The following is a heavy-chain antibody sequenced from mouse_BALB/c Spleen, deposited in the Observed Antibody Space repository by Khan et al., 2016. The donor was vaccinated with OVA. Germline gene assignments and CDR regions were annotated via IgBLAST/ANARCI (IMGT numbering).Heavy chain of an antibody. CDR2: ISSDGDYT. D-gene: IGHD2-1*01. J-gene: IGHJ3*01. CDR1: GFTFSTYA. V-gene: IGHV5-9-3*01. Sequence: EVQLQESGGGLVKPGGSLKLSCAASGFTFSTYAMSWVRQTPEKRLEWVATISSDGDYTYYPDNVTGRFTISRDNAKNTLYLQMSSLRSEDTAMYCCARSPYGNFAYWGQGTLVTVSA. CDR3: ARSPYGNFAY.